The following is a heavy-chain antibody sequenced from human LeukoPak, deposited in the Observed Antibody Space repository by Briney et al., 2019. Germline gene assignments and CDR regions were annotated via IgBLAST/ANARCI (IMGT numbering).Heavy chain of an antibody. CDR1: GFTFSTYS. J-gene: IGHJ4*02. D-gene: IGHD6-19*01. V-gene: IGHV3-21*01. CDR3: ARVGYSSGWYFDY. Sequence: KPGGSLRLSCAASGFTFSTYSMNWVRQAPGKGLEWVSSISSTSSYIYYADSVKGRFTISRDNAQKSLYLQMNSLRAEDTAVYYCARVGYSSGWYFDYWGQGTLVTASS. CDR2: ISSTSSYI.